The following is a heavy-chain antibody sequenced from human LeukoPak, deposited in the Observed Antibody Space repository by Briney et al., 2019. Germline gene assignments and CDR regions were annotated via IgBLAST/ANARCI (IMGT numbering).Heavy chain of an antibody. D-gene: IGHD2-2*01. CDR1: GFTFDDYA. CDR3: ARDCTAPMLFDI. Sequence: GRSLRLSCAASGFTFDDYAMHWVRQAPGKGLEWVSGISWNSGSIGYADSVKGRFTISRDNAKNSLYLQMNSLRAEDTAVYYCARDCTAPMLFDIWGQGTMVTVSS. V-gene: IGHV3-9*01. CDR2: ISWNSGSI. J-gene: IGHJ3*02.